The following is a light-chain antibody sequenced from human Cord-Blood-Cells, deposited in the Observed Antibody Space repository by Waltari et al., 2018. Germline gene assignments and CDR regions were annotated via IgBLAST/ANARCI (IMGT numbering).Light chain of an antibody. J-gene: IGKJ2*01. CDR1: QSVSSN. CDR2: GAS. V-gene: IGKV3-15*01. Sequence: EIVMTHSPATLSVSPGERATLSCRASQSVSSNLTSYQQKPGQAPRLLIYGASTRATGIPARFSGSGSGTEFTLTISSLQSEDFAVYYCQQYNNWPPYTFGQGTKLEIK. CDR3: QQYNNWPPYT.